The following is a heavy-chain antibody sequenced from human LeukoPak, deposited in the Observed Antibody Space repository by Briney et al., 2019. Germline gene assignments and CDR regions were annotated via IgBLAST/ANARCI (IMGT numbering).Heavy chain of an antibody. J-gene: IGHJ4*02. D-gene: IGHD6-13*01. CDR1: GFTFSNYW. CDR2: IKHDGSEK. Sequence: PGGSLRLSCAASGFTFSNYWMSWVRQPPGKGLEWVANIKHDGSEKYCVDSVEGRFTISRDNAKNPLHLQMNSLRAEDTAVYYCARLGTAEGTLEDYWSQGTLVTVSS. V-gene: IGHV3-7*01. CDR3: ARLGTAEGTLEDY.